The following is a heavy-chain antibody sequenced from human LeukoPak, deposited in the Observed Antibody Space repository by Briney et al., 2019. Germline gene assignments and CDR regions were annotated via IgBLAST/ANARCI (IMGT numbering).Heavy chain of an antibody. CDR2: IRYDGSNK. CDR1: GFTFSSYG. J-gene: IGHJ6*03. V-gene: IGHV3-30*02. CDR3: AKVSRSRIAAAGKVAYYYYYMDV. D-gene: IGHD6-13*01. Sequence: GGSLRLSCAASGFTFSSYGMHWVRQAPGKGLEWVAFIRYDGSNKYYADSVKGRFTISRDNSKNTLYLRINSLRAEDTAVYYCAKVSRSRIAAAGKVAYYYYYMDVWGKGTTVTVSS.